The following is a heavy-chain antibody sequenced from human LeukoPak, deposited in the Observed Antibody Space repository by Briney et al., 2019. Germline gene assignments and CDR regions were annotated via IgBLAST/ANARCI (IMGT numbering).Heavy chain of an antibody. D-gene: IGHD5-24*01. CDR2: IIPIFGIA. CDR1: GGTFSSYT. CDR3: ARDSQDGYNSAFDY. V-gene: IGHV1-69*02. Sequence: SVKVSCKASGGTFSSYTISWVRQAPGQGLEWMGRIIPIFGIANYAQKFQGRVTITADKSTSTAYMELSSLRSEDTAVYYCARDSQDGYNSAFDYWGQGTLVTVSS. J-gene: IGHJ4*02.